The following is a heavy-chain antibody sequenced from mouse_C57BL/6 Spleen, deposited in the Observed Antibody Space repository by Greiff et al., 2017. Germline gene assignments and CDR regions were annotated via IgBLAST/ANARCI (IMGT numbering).Heavy chain of an antibody. Sequence: QVQLKQSGPELVKPGASVKISCKASGYAFSSSWMNWVKQRPGKGLEWIGRIYPGDGDTNYNGKFKGKATLTADKSSSTAYMQLSSLTSEDSAVYFCARGDGYYNWYFDVWGTGTTVTVSS. V-gene: IGHV1-82*01. CDR1: GYAFSSSW. D-gene: IGHD2-3*01. CDR2: IYPGDGDT. CDR3: ARGDGYYNWYFDV. J-gene: IGHJ1*03.